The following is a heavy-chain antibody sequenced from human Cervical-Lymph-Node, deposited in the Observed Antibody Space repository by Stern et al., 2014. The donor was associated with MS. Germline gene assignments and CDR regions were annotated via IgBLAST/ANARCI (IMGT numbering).Heavy chain of an antibody. D-gene: IGHD3-10*01. CDR1: GFTFSTYA. CDR2: VSYDGTQR. V-gene: IGHV3-30-3*01. CDR3: ARGGRGVGLEY. J-gene: IGHJ4*02. Sequence: VQLVESEGGVVQPGRSLSLSCVASGFTFSTYAMHWVRQAPGKGLEWVAFVSYDGTQRNSTDSVKARFTISRDNSKNTLNLHMNSLRDEDTAVYFCARGGRGVGLEYWGQGTLVTVSS.